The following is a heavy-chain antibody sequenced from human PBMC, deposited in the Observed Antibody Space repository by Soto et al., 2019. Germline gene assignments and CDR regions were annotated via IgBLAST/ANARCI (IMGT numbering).Heavy chain of an antibody. CDR2: ISGSGGST. V-gene: IGHV3-23*01. J-gene: IGHJ3*02. Sequence: GGSLRLSCAASGFTFSSYAMSWVRQAPGKGLEWVSAISGSGGSTYYADSVKGRFTISRDNSKNTLYLQMNSLRAEDTAVYYCAKLARYNWNCGGVGAFDIWGQGTMVTVSS. CDR3: AKLARYNWNCGGVGAFDI. D-gene: IGHD1-7*01. CDR1: GFTFSSYA.